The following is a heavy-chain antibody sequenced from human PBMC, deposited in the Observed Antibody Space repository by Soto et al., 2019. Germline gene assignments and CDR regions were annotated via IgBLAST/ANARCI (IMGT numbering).Heavy chain of an antibody. D-gene: IGHD2-8*01. J-gene: IGHJ4*02. CDR1: GFTFTTAW. V-gene: IGHV3-73*01. Sequence: PGGSLRLSCAASGFTFTTAWINWVRQAPGKGLEWVGRIRSKANSYATAYAASVKGRFTISRDDSKNTAYLQMNSLKTEDTAVYYCTRDYCTNGVCCDYWGQGTLVTVSS. CDR3: TRDYCTNGVCCDY. CDR2: IRSKANSYAT.